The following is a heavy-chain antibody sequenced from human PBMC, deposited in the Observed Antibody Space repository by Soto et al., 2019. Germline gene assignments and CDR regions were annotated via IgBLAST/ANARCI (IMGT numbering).Heavy chain of an antibody. Sequence: QVHLQESGPGLLRPSQTLSLTCTVSGGSITSAGSFWSWIRQHPGKGPEWIAFIGYSGATSYNPSLPSRVTISVDTSKSQFSLNLRSVNAADTAVYYCARGGASSKWFAPWGQGTLVTVSS. CDR1: GGSITSAGSF. J-gene: IGHJ5*02. CDR3: ARGGASSKWFAP. V-gene: IGHV4-31*03. CDR2: IGYSGAT. D-gene: IGHD2-15*01.